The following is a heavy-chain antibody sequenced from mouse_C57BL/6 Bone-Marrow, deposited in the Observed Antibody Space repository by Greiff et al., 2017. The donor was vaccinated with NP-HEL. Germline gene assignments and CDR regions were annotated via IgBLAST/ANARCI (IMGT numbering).Heavy chain of an antibody. CDR3: ATLLRGFDY. D-gene: IGHD1-1*01. J-gene: IGHJ2*01. CDR2: IYPGDGDT. Sequence: QVQLQQSGPELVKPGASVKISCKASGYAFSSSWMNWVKQRPGKGLEWIGRIYPGDGDTNYNGKFKGKATLTADKSSSTAYMQLSSLTSEDSAVYFWATLLRGFDYWGQGTTLTVSS. V-gene: IGHV1-82*01. CDR1: GYAFSSSW.